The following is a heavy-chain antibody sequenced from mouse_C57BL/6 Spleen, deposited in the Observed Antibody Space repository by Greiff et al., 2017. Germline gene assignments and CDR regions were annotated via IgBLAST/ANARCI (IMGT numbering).Heavy chain of an antibody. J-gene: IGHJ2*01. Sequence: QVQLQQSGAELVKPGASVKLSCKASGYTFTSYWMHWVKQRPGQGLEWIGMIHPNSGSTNYNEKFKSKATLTVDKSSSTAYMQLSSLTSEDSAVYYCARNGGREDYFDYWGQGTTLTVSS. D-gene: IGHD3-3*01. V-gene: IGHV1-64*01. CDR1: GYTFTSYW. CDR2: IHPNSGST. CDR3: ARNGGREDYFDY.